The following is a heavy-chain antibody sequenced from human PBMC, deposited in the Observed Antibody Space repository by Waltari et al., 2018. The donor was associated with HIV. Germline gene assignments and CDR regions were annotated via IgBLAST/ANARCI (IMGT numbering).Heavy chain of an antibody. Sequence: EVQLLESGGGLVQPGGSLRLSCAASGFTFSNIPMSWVRQPPGKGLGWVSAISGSAYSTYYAESVKGRFTISRDNSKNKLYLQMNSLRAEDTAVYFCVKEHQYSHTWYSYYGMDVWGQGTTVTVSS. J-gene: IGHJ6*02. V-gene: IGHV3-23*01. CDR2: ISGSAYST. CDR1: GFTFSNIP. D-gene: IGHD6-13*01. CDR3: VKEHQYSHTWYSYYGMDV.